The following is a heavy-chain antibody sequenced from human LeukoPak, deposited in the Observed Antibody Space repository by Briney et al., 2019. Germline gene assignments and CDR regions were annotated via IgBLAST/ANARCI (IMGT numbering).Heavy chain of an antibody. CDR3: ARARYSGYDSPFDY. D-gene: IGHD5-12*01. CDR1: GFTFSSYG. CDR2: IWYDGSNK. Sequence: GGSLRLSCAASGFTFSSYGMHWVRQAPGKGLEWVAVIWYDGSNKYYADSVKGRFTISRDNSKNTLYLQMNSLRAEDTAVYYCARARYSGYDSPFDYWGRGTLVTVSS. V-gene: IGHV3-33*01. J-gene: IGHJ4*02.